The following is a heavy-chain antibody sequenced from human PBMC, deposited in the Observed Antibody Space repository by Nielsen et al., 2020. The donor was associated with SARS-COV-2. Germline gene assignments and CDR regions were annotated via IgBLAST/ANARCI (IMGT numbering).Heavy chain of an antibody. J-gene: IGHJ5*02. V-gene: IGHV3-11*01. CDR1: GFTFSDYY. Sequence: GGSLRLSCAASGFTFSDYYMSWIRQAPGKGLEWVSYISSSGSTIYYAASVKGRFTISRDDSKSIAYLQMNSLKTEDTAVYYCTRYDFWSANWFDPWGQGTLVTVSS. CDR2: ISSSGSTI. D-gene: IGHD3-3*01. CDR3: TRYDFWSANWFDP.